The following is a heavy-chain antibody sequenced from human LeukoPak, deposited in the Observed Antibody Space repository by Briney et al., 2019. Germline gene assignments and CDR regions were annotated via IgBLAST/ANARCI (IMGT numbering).Heavy chain of an antibody. CDR3: ARVRYSSLNFDY. CDR1: GYSISSGYY. V-gene: IGHV4-38-2*02. D-gene: IGHD6-19*01. CDR2: IYHSGST. J-gene: IGHJ4*02. Sequence: SETLSLTCTVSGYSISSGYYWGWIRQPPGKGLEWIGSIYHSGSTYYNPSLKSRVTISVDTSKNQFSLKLSSVTAADTAVYYYARVRYSSLNFDYWGQGTLVTVSS.